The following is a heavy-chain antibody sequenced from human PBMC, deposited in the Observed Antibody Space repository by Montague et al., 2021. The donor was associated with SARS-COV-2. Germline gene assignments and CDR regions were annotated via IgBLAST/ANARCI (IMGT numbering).Heavy chain of an antibody. V-gene: IGHV4-59*08. CDR1: GGSINGYY. Sequence: SETLSLTCTVSGGSINGYYWSWIRQSPGKVLDWIGYIHYTGNTNYNPSLKGRVTISLDTSKSQFSLRLSSVTAADTAVYSCARLRTGSYVFDYWGQGTLVTVSS. CDR2: IHYTGNT. D-gene: IGHD1-26*01. J-gene: IGHJ4*02. CDR3: ARLRTGSYVFDY.